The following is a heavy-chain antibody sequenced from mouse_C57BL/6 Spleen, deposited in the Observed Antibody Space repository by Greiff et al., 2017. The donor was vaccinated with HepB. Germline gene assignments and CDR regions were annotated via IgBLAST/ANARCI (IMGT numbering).Heavy chain of an antibody. V-gene: IGHV5-4*01. D-gene: IGHD1-1*01. J-gene: IGHJ2*01. CDR3: ARSPFITTVVESYFDY. CDR2: ISDGGSYT. Sequence: EVHLVESGGGLVKPGGSLKLSCAASGFTFSSYAMSWVRQTPEKRLEWVATISDGGSYTYYPDNVKGRFTISRDNAKNNLYLQMSQLTSEDTAMYYCARSPFITTVVESYFDYWGQGTTLTVSS. CDR1: GFTFSSYA.